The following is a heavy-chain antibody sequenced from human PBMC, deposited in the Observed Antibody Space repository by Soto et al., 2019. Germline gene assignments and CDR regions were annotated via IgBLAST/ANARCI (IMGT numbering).Heavy chain of an antibody. J-gene: IGHJ4*02. V-gene: IGHV3-7*03. CDR3: AKGGHIDF. CDR2: IKADGSET. D-gene: IGHD3-16*01. Sequence: EVQLVESGGGLVQPGGSLRLSCAASGFSFSTYWMSWVRQVPGTGLEWVANIKADGSETYYEDSVRGRFTISRDNAKTSLFLQLNSLKAEDTAVYYCAKGGHIDFCGQGTLVTVSS. CDR1: GFSFSTYW.